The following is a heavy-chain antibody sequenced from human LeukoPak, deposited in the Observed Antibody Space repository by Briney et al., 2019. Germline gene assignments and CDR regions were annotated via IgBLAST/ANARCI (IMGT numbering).Heavy chain of an antibody. Sequence: SETLSLTCTVSGGSISSYYWSWIRQPPEKGLEWIGYIYYSGSTNYNPSLKSRVTISVDTSKNQFSLKLSSVTAADTAVYYCARTLGSSSWLFFDYWGQGTLVTVSS. CDR3: ARTLGSSSWLFFDY. D-gene: IGHD6-13*01. V-gene: IGHV4-59*01. J-gene: IGHJ4*02. CDR2: IYYSGST. CDR1: GGSISSYY.